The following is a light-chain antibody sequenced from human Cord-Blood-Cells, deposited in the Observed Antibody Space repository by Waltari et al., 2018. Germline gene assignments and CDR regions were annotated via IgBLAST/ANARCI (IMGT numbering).Light chain of an antibody. CDR2: DAS. CDR1: QDISNY. J-gene: IGKJ2*01. CDR3: QQYDNLP. V-gene: IGKV1-33*01. Sequence: DIQMTQSPSSLSASVGDRVTINCQASQDISNYLNWYQQKPGKAPKLLIYDASNLETGVPSRFSGSGSGTDFTFTISSLQPEDIATYYCQQYDNLPFGQGTKLEIK.